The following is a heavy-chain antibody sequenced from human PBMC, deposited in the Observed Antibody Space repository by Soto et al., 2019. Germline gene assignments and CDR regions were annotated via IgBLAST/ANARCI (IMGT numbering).Heavy chain of an antibody. CDR3: AIGLGYYYGSGKRYYFDY. V-gene: IGHV4-39*01. Sequence: PSETLSLTCTVSGGSISSSSYYWGWIRQPPGKGLEWIGSIYYSGSTYYNPSLKSRVTISVDTSKNQFSLKLSSVTAADTAVYYCAIGLGYYYGSGKRYYFDYWGQGTLVTVS. CDR2: IYYSGST. CDR1: GGSISSSSYY. J-gene: IGHJ4*02. D-gene: IGHD3-10*01.